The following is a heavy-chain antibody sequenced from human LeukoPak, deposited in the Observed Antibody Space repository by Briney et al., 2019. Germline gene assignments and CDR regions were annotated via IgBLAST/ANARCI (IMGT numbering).Heavy chain of an antibody. V-gene: IGHV1-18*01. Sequence: ASVKVSCKASGYTFTSYGISWLRQAPGQGLEWMGWISAYNGNTNYAQKLQGRVTMTTDTSTSTAYMELRSLRSDDTAVYYCARAGDYDYVWGSYRPFDYWGQGTLVTVSS. CDR1: GYTFTSYG. D-gene: IGHD3-16*02. CDR3: ARAGDYDYVWGSYRPFDY. CDR2: ISAYNGNT. J-gene: IGHJ4*02.